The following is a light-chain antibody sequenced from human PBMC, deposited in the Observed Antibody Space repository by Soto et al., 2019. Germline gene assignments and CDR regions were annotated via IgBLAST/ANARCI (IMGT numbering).Light chain of an antibody. CDR2: EVS. Sequence: QSALTQPPSASGSPGQSVTISCTGTSSDVGAYNYVSWYQQHPGKAPKLMIYEVSQRPSGVPDRFSGSKSGNTASLTVSGLQAEDEADYYCSSYSGSNNLVFCGGTKLTVL. J-gene: IGLJ2*01. CDR1: SSDVGAYNY. V-gene: IGLV2-8*01. CDR3: SSYSGSNNLV.